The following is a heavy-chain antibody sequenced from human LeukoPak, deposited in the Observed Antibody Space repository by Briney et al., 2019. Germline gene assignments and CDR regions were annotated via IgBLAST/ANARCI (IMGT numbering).Heavy chain of an antibody. V-gene: IGHV1-2*02. J-gene: IGHJ4*02. D-gene: IGHD3-10*01. CDR3: ARLYPYYHGSDRWYYFDY. Sequence: ASVKVSCKASGYTFTNYDISGVRQPRGQGLEWMGWINPNSGGTNYAQKFQGRVTMTRDTSISTAYMELSRLRSDDTAVYYCARLYPYYHGSDRWYYFDYWGQGTLVTVSS. CDR1: GYTFTNYD. CDR2: INPNSGGT.